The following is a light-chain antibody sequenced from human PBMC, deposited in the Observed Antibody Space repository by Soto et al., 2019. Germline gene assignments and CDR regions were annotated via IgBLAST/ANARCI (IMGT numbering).Light chain of an antibody. CDR3: QQQYTWPPWT. Sequence: EIVFAQSPATLSLSPGERATLSCRASQSVTSYFAWYHQQPGHPPPLLLYDASTSAAAIPASFSGSGSGTAFTTPISSLEPEEDAVYYCQQQYTWPPWTFGQGTKVDIK. CDR2: DAS. CDR1: QSVTSY. V-gene: IGKV3-11*01. J-gene: IGKJ1*01.